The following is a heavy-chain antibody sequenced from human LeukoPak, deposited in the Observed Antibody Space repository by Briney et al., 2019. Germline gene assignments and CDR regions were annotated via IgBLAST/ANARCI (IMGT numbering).Heavy chain of an antibody. CDR2: ISSSSSYI. D-gene: IGHD1-1*01. V-gene: IGHV3-21*01. CDR3: VRDKNNWQRTDYYYYYMGV. CDR1: GFTFSSYS. J-gene: IGHJ6*03. Sequence: GGSLRLSCAASGFTFSSYSMNWVRQAPGKGLEWVSSISSSSSYIYYADSVKGRFTISRDNAKNSLYLQMNSLRAEDTAVYYCVRDKNNWQRTDYYYYYMGVWGWGTTVNVSS.